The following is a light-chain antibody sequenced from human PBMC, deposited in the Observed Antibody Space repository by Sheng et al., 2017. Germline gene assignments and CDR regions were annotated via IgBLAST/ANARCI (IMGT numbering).Light chain of an antibody. J-gene: IGLJ3*02. CDR3: QSWDTGIQV. CDR1: RGYSSYS. V-gene: IGLV4-69*01. CDR2: VNSDGSH. Sequence: LTQSPSASASLGASVKLTCTLSRGYSSYSIAWHQQRPEKGPRYLMKVNSDGSHRKGDGIPDRFSGSSSGAERYLTISSLQSEDEADYFCQSWDTGIQVFGGGTKLTVL.